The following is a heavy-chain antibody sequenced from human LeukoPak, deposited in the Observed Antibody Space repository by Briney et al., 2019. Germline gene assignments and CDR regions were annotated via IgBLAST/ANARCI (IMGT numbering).Heavy chain of an antibody. V-gene: IGHV4-39*07. CDR1: GGSISSSSYY. D-gene: IGHD3-16*01. Sequence: SETLSLTCTVSGGSISSSSYYWGWIRQPPGKGLEWIGSIYYSGSTYYNPSLKSRVTISVDTSKNQFSLKLSSVTAADTAVYYCARGGLGPQPFDYWGQGTLVTVSS. CDR3: ARGGLGPQPFDY. CDR2: IYYSGST. J-gene: IGHJ4*02.